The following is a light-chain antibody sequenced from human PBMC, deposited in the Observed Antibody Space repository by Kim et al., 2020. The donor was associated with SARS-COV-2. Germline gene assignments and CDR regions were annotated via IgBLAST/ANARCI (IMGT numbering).Light chain of an antibody. J-gene: IGKJ1*01. CDR2: LRY. V-gene: IGKV2-28*01. CDR1: QRLLHSNGYYY. Sequence: PASISFWCTQRLLHSNGYYYDDCYLQKTGQSPQLLIYLRYNRASGGPDRFSGSGACKDFTLKISRVVAADVGIYYCMHVPQTTRTFGQGTKVDIK. CDR3: MHVPQTTRT.